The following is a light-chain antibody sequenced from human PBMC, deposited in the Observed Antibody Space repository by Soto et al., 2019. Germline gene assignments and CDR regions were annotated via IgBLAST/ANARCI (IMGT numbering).Light chain of an antibody. Sequence: QSALTQPASVSGSPGQSITVSCTGTSSDIGVYNYVSWYQQHPGKAPKLIISEVSNRPSGVSNRFSGSKSGNTASLTISGLQAEGEADYSCSSYSTSTTPFVFGTGTKVTVL. CDR1: SSDIGVYNY. V-gene: IGLV2-14*01. J-gene: IGLJ1*01. CDR2: EVS. CDR3: SSYSTSTTPFV.